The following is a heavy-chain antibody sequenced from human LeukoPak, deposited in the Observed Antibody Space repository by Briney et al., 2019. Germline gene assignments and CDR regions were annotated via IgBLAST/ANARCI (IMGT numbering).Heavy chain of an antibody. Sequence: GGSLRLSCAASGFTFCSYGMHWVRQAPGKGLERVAFIRNDGSNKYYAHSVKGRFTIYRDHPKNTLYLQMNSLRAEDTAVYYCAKAVGYCSSTSCPKGYFQHWGQGTLVTVSS. CDR1: GFTFCSYG. CDR3: AKAVGYCSSTSCPKGYFQH. J-gene: IGHJ1*01. CDR2: IRNDGSNK. V-gene: IGHV3-30*02. D-gene: IGHD2-2*01.